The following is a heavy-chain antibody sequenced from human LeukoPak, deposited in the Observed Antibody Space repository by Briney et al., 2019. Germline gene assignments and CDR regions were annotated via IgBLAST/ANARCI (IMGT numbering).Heavy chain of an antibody. CDR1: GFTFSDYY. D-gene: IGHD6-19*01. J-gene: IGHJ4*02. CDR2: ISSSGSSI. Sequence: GGSLRLSCAASGFTFSDYYLSWIRQAPGKGLEWVSYISSSGSSIYYADSVKGRFTISRDNAKNSLYLQMNSLRAEDTAVYYCAREYSSGWYYFDYWGQGTLATVSS. CDR3: AREYSSGWYYFDY. V-gene: IGHV3-11*04.